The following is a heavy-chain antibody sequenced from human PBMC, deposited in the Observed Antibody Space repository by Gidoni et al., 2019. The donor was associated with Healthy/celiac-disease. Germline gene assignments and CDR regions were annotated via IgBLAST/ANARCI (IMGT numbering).Heavy chain of an antibody. CDR2: ISGSGGST. V-gene: IGHV3-23*01. Sequence: EVQLLESGGGLVQPGGSLRLSCAASGFTFSSSAMRWVRQAPGKGLGWVSAISGSGGSTYYADSVKGRFTISRDNSKNTLYLQMNSLRAEDTAVYYCAKRLYILTGYYTPNDAFDIWGQGTMVTVSS. D-gene: IGHD3-9*01. CDR3: AKRLYILTGYYTPNDAFDI. J-gene: IGHJ3*02. CDR1: GFTFSSSA.